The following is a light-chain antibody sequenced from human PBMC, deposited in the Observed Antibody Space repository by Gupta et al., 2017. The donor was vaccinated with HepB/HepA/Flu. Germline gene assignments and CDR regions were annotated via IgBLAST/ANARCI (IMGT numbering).Light chain of an antibody. CDR3: AAWDDSLSAWV. V-gene: IGLV1-47*01. CDR1: SSIIGRRY. Sequence: QSVLTQPPSASETPGQRVTTSCSGSSSIIGRRYVYWYQQLLGTAPKLLIYKTSQRPSGVSDRFSGSMSGTSASLAIGGLRSEDEAHYYCAAWDDSLSAWVFGGGTKLTVL. CDR2: KTS. J-gene: IGLJ3*02.